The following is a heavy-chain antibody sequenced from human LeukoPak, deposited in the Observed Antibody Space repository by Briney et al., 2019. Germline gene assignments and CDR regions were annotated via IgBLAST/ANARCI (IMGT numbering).Heavy chain of an antibody. V-gene: IGHV3-21*01. CDR1: GFTFSSYS. D-gene: IGHD3-10*01. Sequence: GGSLRLSCAAFGFTFSSYSMNWVRQAPGKGLEWVSSISSSSSYIYYADSVKGRFTISRDNAKNSLYLQMNSLRAEDTAVFYCARGRHGFGELGYGMDVWGQGTTVSVSS. J-gene: IGHJ6*02. CDR3: ARGRHGFGELGYGMDV. CDR2: ISSSSSYI.